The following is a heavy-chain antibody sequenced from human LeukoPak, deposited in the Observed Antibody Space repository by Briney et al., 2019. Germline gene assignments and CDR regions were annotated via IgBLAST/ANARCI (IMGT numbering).Heavy chain of an antibody. Sequence: GGSLRLSCAVSGFTFSSYWMHWVRQAPGKGLVWVSLINSDGSGTTYADSVKGRFTISRDNAKNTLYLQMNSLRAEDTGVYYCARVLYYDSRGSPGDYWGQGTLVTVSS. CDR2: INSDGSGT. V-gene: IGHV3-74*01. D-gene: IGHD3-22*01. CDR1: GFTFSSYW. CDR3: ARVLYYDSRGSPGDY. J-gene: IGHJ4*02.